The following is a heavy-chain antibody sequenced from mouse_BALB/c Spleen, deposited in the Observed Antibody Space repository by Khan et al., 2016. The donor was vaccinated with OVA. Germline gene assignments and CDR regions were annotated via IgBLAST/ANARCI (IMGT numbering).Heavy chain of an antibody. J-gene: IGHJ2*01. CDR2: INPHIGET. CDR3: ARIYGSDFDY. Sequence: VRLQQSGPELVKPGASVKISCKAPGYSFTGYFMNWVMQSHGKSLEWIGRINPHIGETFYNQKFKGKATLTVDESSSTAHMELRSLASEDSAVYYCARIYGSDFDYWGQGTPLTVSS. D-gene: IGHD1-1*01. V-gene: IGHV1-20*02. CDR1: GYSFTGYF.